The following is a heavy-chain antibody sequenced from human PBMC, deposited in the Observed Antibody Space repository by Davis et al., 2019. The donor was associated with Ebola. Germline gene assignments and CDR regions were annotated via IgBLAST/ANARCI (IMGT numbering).Heavy chain of an antibody. D-gene: IGHD4-11*01. CDR1: GFTFSSYW. CDR3: ARDTRHITVPIYYYYYGMDV. V-gene: IGHV3-74*01. Sequence: HTGGSLRLSCAASGFTFSSYWMHWVRQAPGKGLVWVSRINSDGSSTSYADSVKGRFTISRDNSKNTLYLQMNSLRAEDTAVYYCARDTRHITVPIYYYYYGMDVWGQGTTVTVSS. J-gene: IGHJ6*02. CDR2: INSDGSST.